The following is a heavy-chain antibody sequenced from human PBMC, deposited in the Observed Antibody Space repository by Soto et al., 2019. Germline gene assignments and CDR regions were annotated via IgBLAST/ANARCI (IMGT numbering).Heavy chain of an antibody. V-gene: IGHV4-4*08. Sequence: QVQLQESGPGLVKPSETLSLTCTVSGGSISTYYWSWIRQTPGKGMEWIGNIYRSGSTNYNPSLKIRVTISVDTSKNQFSLKLNSVHAAATAVYFCAREGGALVRGAHGGMDVWGQGTTVTVSS. CDR2: IYRSGST. CDR1: GGSISTYY. D-gene: IGHD3-10*01. CDR3: AREGGALVRGAHGGMDV. J-gene: IGHJ6*02.